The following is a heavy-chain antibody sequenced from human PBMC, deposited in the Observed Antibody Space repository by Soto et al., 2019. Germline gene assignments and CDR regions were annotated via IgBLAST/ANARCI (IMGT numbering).Heavy chain of an antibody. CDR3: ARGEMATIWPLAY. V-gene: IGHV3-74*01. D-gene: IGHD5-12*01. CDR1: GFTFSANW. J-gene: IGHJ4*02. Sequence: EVQLVESGGGLVQPGGSLRLSCAASGFTFSANWMHRVRQAPGEGLVCVSRINSDGTTTNYADSVKGRFTISRDNAENTLYLQMNSLRAEDTAVYYCARGEMATIWPLAYWGQGALVTVSS. CDR2: INSDGTTT.